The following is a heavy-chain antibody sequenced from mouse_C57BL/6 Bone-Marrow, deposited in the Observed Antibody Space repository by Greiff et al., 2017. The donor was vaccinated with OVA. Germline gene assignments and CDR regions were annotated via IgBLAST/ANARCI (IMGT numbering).Heavy chain of an antibody. CDR2: IDPSDSET. CDR1: GYTFTSYW. D-gene: IGHD2-2*01. CDR3: ARWGVMVKGYYFDY. J-gene: IGHJ2*01. Sequence: QVHVKQPGAELVRPGSSVKLSCKASGYTFTSYWMHWVKQRPIQGLEWIGNIDPSDSETHYNQKFKDKATLTVDKSSSTAYMQLSSLTSEDSAVYYCARWGVMVKGYYFDYWGQGTTLTVSS. V-gene: IGHV1-52*01.